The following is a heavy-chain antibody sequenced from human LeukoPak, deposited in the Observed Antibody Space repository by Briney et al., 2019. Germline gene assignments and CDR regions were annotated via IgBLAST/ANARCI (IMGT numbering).Heavy chain of an antibody. CDR2: IWSDGTNT. V-gene: IGHV3-30*12. Sequence: GGSLRLSCAASGFIFSHYGMHWVRQAPGKGLEWVAVIWSDGTNTFYAGSVKGRFTISRDNAQNTVFLQMSSLRVEDTAMYYCARDAQRGFDYSNSLRYWGHGTLVTVSS. CDR1: GFIFSHYG. J-gene: IGHJ4*01. D-gene: IGHD4-11*01. CDR3: ARDAQRGFDYSNSLRY.